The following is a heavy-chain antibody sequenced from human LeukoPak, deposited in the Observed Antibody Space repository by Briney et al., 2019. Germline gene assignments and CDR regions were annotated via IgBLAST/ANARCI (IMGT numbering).Heavy chain of an antibody. CDR3: ARDRNADFWSGYYTDYFDY. CDR1: RFTFSSTW. CDR2: INQDGSEK. J-gene: IGHJ4*02. Sequence: GGSLRLSCAASRFTFSSTWMSWVRQAPGKGLQWVATINQDGSEKYYVDSVKGRFTISRDNAKNSLYLQMNSLRAEDTAVYFCARDRNADFWSGYYTDYFDYWGQGTLVTVSS. V-gene: IGHV3-7*01. D-gene: IGHD3-3*01.